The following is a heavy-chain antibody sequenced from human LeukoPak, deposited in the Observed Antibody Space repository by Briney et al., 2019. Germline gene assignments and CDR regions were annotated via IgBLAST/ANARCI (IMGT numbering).Heavy chain of an antibody. V-gene: IGHV4-4*07. CDR1: GGSISSYY. CDR3: ARGVGSGSYFFN. D-gene: IGHD1-26*01. Sequence: PSETLSLTCTVSGGSISSYYWSWIRQPAGKGLEWIGRIYTSGSPNYTPSLKSRVTMSVDTAKNEFSLKLSSVTAADTAVYYCARGVGSGSYFFNWGQGTLVTVSS. J-gene: IGHJ4*02. CDR2: IYTSGSP.